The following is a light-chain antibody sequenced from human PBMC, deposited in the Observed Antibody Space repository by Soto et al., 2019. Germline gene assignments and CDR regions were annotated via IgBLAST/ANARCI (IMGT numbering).Light chain of an antibody. J-gene: IGKJ5*01. CDR1: QSVDKH. CDR2: DAS. V-gene: IGKV3-11*01. CDR3: QQRNNWPIT. Sequence: ENVLTQSPATLSLSPGERATLSCRASQSVDKHLAWYQQKPGQAPRLLIYDASNRATGIPARFTGSGSETDFTLTISSLEPEDFAVYYCQQRNNWPITFGQGPRLEIK.